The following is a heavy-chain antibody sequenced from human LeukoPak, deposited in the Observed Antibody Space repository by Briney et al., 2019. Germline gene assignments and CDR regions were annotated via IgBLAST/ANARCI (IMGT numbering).Heavy chain of an antibody. CDR1: GYTFTSYG. J-gene: IGHJ3*02. D-gene: IGHD6-13*01. CDR3: AREGVWAFDI. CDR2: INAGNGNT. Sequence: ASVKVSCKASGYTFTSYGISWVRQAPGQRLEWMGWINAGNGNTKYSQKFQGRVTITRDTSASTAYMELSSLRSEDTAVYYCAREGVWAFDIWGQGTMVTVSS. V-gene: IGHV1-3*01.